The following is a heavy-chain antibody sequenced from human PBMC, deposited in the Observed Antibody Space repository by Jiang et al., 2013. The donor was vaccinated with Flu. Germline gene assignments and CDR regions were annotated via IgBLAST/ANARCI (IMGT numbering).Heavy chain of an antibody. CDR1: GASISSSRW. V-gene: IGHV4-4*02. CDR2: VFHSGTT. CDR3: ATQSGYYQDY. Sequence: PGLVKPSGTLSLTCGVSGASISSSRWWSWVRQSPGKGLEWIGEVFHSGTTKYNPTLTSRLTISVDQSKNQFSLTLNSVTAADTAIYYCATQSGYYQDYWGQGTLVTVSP. J-gene: IGHJ4*02. D-gene: IGHD3-22*01.